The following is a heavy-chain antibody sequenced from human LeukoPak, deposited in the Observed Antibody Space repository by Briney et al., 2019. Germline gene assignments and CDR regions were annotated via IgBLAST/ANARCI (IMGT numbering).Heavy chain of an antibody. V-gene: IGHV4-30-2*01. Sequence: SETLSLTCTVSGGSISSGGYYWSWIRQPPGKGLEWIGYIYYSGSTYYNPSLKSRVTISVDRSKNQFSLKLSSVTAVDTAVYYCARTLGLELRWFDPWGQGTLVTVSS. CDR1: GGSISSGGYY. CDR2: IYYSGST. J-gene: IGHJ5*02. D-gene: IGHD1-7*01. CDR3: ARTLGLELRWFDP.